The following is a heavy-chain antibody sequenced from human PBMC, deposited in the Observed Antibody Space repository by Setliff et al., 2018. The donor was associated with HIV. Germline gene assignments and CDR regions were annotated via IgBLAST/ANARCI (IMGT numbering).Heavy chain of an antibody. CDR1: GYLFTGYY. V-gene: IGHV1-46*01. D-gene: IGHD1-26*01. CDR3: ARDRHFSGSFF. J-gene: IGHJ4*02. CDR2: VNPSGGST. Sequence: ASVKVSCKASGYLFTGYYMHWVRQAPGQGLEWMGMVNPSGGSTVYAQKFQGRVTMTRDTSISTAYMELRRLRYDDTAVYYCARDRHFSGSFFWGQGTLVTVSS.